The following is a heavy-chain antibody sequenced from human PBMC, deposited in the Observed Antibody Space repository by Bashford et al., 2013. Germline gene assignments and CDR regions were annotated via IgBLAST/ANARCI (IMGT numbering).Heavy chain of an antibody. CDR2: IYHSGST. V-gene: IGHV4-4*02. J-gene: IGHJ5*02. Sequence: SETLSLTCAVSGGSISSSNWWSWVRQPPGKGLEWIGEIYHSGSTNYNPSLKSRVTISVDKSKNQFSLKLSSVTAADTAVYYCARDIVVVPAAMRGFDPWGQGTLVTVSS. D-gene: IGHD2-2*01. CDR1: GGSISSSNW. CDR3: ARDIVVVPAAMRGFDP.